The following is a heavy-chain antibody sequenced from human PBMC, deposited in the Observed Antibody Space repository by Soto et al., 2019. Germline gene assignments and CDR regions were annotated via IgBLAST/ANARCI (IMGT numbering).Heavy chain of an antibody. CDR3: ATRAAAGTLHY. D-gene: IGHD6-13*01. Sequence: GGSLRLSCAASGFTFSSYAMSWVRRAPGKGLEWVSAISASGGSTYYADSVKGRFTISRDNSKDTLYVQMNSLRAEDTAVYYCATRAAAGTLHYWGQGTLVTVS. J-gene: IGHJ4*02. CDR1: GFTFSSYA. V-gene: IGHV3-23*01. CDR2: ISASGGST.